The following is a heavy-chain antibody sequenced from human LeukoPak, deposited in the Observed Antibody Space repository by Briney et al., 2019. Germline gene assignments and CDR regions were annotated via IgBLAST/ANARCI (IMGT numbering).Heavy chain of an antibody. CDR2: IIPIFGTA. D-gene: IGHD2/OR15-2a*01. V-gene: IGHV1-69*05. J-gene: IGHJ5*02. Sequence: SVTVSCKASGGTFSSYAISWGRQAPGQGLEWMGGIIPIFGTANYAQKFQGRVTMTRDTSISTAYMELSRLRSDDTAGYYCASDTFWLLPSGQATLVTVSS. CDR1: GGTFSSYA. CDR3: ASDTFWLLP.